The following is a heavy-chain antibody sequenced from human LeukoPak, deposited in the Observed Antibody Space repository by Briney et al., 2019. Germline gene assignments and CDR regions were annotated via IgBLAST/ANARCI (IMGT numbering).Heavy chain of an antibody. D-gene: IGHD1-1*01. V-gene: IGHV3-48*01. CDR3: VQEKDY. J-gene: IGHJ4*02. CDR2: ISSSSSTI. CDR1: GFTFSSYS. Sequence: PGGSLRLSCAASGFTFSSYSMNWVRQAPGKGLEWVSYISSSSSTIYYADSVKGRFTISRDNAKNSLYLHMNSLRAEDTAVYYCVQEKDYWGQGTLVTVSS.